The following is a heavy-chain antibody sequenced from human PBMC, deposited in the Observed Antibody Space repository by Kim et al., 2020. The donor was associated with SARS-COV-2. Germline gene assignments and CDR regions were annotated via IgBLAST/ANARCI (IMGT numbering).Heavy chain of an antibody. CDR2: TYYRSKWFN. V-gene: IGHV6-1*01. D-gene: IGHD6-19*01. J-gene: IGHJ4*02. CDR3: ARLHSPTGWFSIDY. Sequence: SQTLSLTCAISGDSVSSNSAEWNWIRQSPSRGLEWLGRTYYRSKWFNDYAISVKSRITINPDTSRNQFSLQLNSVIPEDTAVYYCARLHSPTGWFSIDYWGQGTLVTVSS. CDR1: GDSVSSNSAE.